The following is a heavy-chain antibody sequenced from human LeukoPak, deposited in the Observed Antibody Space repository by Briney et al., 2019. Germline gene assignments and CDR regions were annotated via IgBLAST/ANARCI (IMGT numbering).Heavy chain of an antibody. V-gene: IGHV4-59*01. CDR3: ARGRGYSYDY. CDR2: IYYSGST. J-gene: IGHJ4*02. Sequence: PSETLSLTCAVSGGSISSYYWSWIRQPPGKGLEWIGYIYYSGSTNYNPSLKSRVTISVDTSKNQFSLKLSSVTAADTAVYYCARGRGYSYDYWGQGTLVTVSS. CDR1: GGSISSYY. D-gene: IGHD5-18*01.